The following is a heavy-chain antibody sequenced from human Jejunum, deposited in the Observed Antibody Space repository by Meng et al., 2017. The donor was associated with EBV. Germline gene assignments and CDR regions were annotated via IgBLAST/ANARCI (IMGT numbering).Heavy chain of an antibody. Sequence: EVPLVGSGGDLVQPGGSLRLSCAASGFTFSTYWMHWVRQAPGKGLVWISRINENGRTTTYADSVRGRFTISRDNTKNTLYLQMNSLRAEDTAVYFCSRDLAGSYDDWGQGTLVTVSS. D-gene: IGHD6-25*01. J-gene: IGHJ4*02. CDR2: INENGRTT. CDR3: SRDLAGSYDD. V-gene: IGHV3-74*01. CDR1: GFTFSTYW.